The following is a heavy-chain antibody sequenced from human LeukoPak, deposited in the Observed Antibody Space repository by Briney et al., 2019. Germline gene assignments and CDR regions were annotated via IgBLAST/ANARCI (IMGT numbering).Heavy chain of an antibody. CDR3: ARSPTGWFDS. V-gene: IGHV5-51*01. CDR2: IYPRDSDT. J-gene: IGHJ5*01. CDR1: GYSFTTYW. D-gene: IGHD1-1*01. Sequence: GESLKISCKAFGYSFTTYWIGWVRQMPGKGLEWMGIIYPRDSDTRYSPSFQGQVTISADKSISTAYLQWSRLKASDTAVYYCARSPTGWFDSWGQGTLVTVSS.